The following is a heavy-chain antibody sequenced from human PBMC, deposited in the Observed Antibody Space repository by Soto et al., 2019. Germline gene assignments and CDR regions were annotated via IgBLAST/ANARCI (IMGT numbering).Heavy chain of an antibody. CDR3: AKERTYSVASGFDY. J-gene: IGHJ4*02. Sequence: QVQLVDSWGGVVQPGRSLRLSCAASGFTFTTYGMHWVRRAPCKGLEWVAVISYDGSHAYYADSVKGRFTISRDNSKNTMYLQINSLRAEDTAVYYCAKERTYSVASGFDYWGRGTMVTVSS. CDR2: ISYDGSHA. D-gene: IGHD1-26*01. V-gene: IGHV3-30*18. CDR1: GFTFTTYG.